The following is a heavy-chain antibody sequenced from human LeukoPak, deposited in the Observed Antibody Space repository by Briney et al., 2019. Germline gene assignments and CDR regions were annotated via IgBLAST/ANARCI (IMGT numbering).Heavy chain of an antibody. CDR2: IYYSGST. Sequence: SETLSLTCTVSGGSLSSCSYYWGWIRQPPGKGLEWIGSIYYSGSTYYNPSLKSRVTISVDTSKNQFSLKLSSVTAADTAVYYCARHGIAAAGRKVPYYFDYWGQGTLVTVSS. CDR3: ARHGIAAAGRKVPYYFDY. D-gene: IGHD6-13*01. J-gene: IGHJ4*02. V-gene: IGHV4-39*01. CDR1: GGSLSSCSYY.